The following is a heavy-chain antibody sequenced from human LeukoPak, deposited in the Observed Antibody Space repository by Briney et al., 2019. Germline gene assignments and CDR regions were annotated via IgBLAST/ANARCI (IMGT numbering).Heavy chain of an antibody. J-gene: IGHJ4*02. CDR3: ARGVFGQQLVTLSTYYFDY. CDR1: GGSFSGYY. CDR2: INHSGST. D-gene: IGHD6-13*01. V-gene: IGHV4-34*01. Sequence: SETLSLTCAVYGGSFSGYYWSWIRQPPGKGLEWIGEINHSGSTNYNPSLKSRVTISVDTSKNQFSLKLSSVTAADTAVYYCARGVFGQQLVTLSTYYFDYWGQGTLVTVSS.